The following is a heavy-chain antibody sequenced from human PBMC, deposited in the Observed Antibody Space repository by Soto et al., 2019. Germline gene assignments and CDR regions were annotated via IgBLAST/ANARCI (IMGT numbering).Heavy chain of an antibody. CDR1: GFTFSSYG. CDR2: ISYDGSNK. Sequence: GGSLRLSCAASGFTFSSYGMHWVRQAPGKGLEWVAVISYDGSNKYYADSVKGRFTISRDNSKNTLYLQMNSLRAEDTALYYCAKDFDVVGATSPSYYFDYWGQGTLVTVSS. D-gene: IGHD1-26*01. CDR3: AKDFDVVGATSPSYYFDY. V-gene: IGHV3-30*18. J-gene: IGHJ4*02.